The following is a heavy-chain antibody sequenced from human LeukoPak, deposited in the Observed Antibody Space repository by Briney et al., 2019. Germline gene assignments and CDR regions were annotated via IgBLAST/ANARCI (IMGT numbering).Heavy chain of an antibody. D-gene: IGHD3-9*01. J-gene: IGHJ4*02. CDR2: IYYSGST. CDR1: GGSISSSSYY. CDR3: ATTPYYDILTGYYYIDY. Sequence: SETLSLTCTVSGGSISSSSYYWGWIRQPPGKGLEWIGSIYYSGSTYYNPSLKSRVTISVGTSKNQFSLKLSSVTAADTAVYYCATTPYYDILTGYYYIDYWGQGTLVTVSS. V-gene: IGHV4-39*01.